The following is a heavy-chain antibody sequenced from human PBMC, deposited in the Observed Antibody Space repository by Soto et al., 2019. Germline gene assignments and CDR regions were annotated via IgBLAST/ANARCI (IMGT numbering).Heavy chain of an antibody. V-gene: IGHV2-5*02. CDR1: GFSLSTSGVG. CDR2: IYWDDDK. CDR3: AHTLYYDILTGYFWFDP. Sequence: QITLKESGPTLVKPTQTLTLTCTFSGFSLSTSGVGVGWIRQPPGKALEWLALIYWDDDKRYSPSLKSRLTITNDTSKNQVVLTMTNMYPVDTATYYCAHTLYYDILTGYFWFDPWGQGTLVTVSS. D-gene: IGHD3-9*01. J-gene: IGHJ5*02.